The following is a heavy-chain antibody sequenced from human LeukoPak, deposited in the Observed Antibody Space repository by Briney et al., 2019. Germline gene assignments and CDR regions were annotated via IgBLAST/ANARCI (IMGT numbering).Heavy chain of an antibody. CDR1: GGSFSGYY. V-gene: IGHV4-34*01. J-gene: IGHJ4*02. CDR2: INHSGST. CDR3: ARGPDIVVVVAAYFGY. Sequence: PSETLSLTCAVYGGSFSGYYWSWIRQPPGKGLEWIGEINHSGSTNYNPSLKSRVTISVDTSKNQFSLKLSSVTAADTAVYYCARGPDIVVVVAAYFGYWGQGTLVTVSS. D-gene: IGHD2-15*01.